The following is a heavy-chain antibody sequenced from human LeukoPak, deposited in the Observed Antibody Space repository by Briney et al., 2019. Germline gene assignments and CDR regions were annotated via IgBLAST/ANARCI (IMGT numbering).Heavy chain of an antibody. CDR3: AKDRPNYYGSNGHYYRRGGDY. CDR2: ITSSGDGT. D-gene: IGHD3-22*01. CDR1: GFTFSIYA. Sequence: GGSLRLSCAASGFTFSIYAMSWVRQAPGKGLQWVSSITSSGDGTYYADSVKGRFTISRDNSENMLYLQMNSLRVEDTAVYFCAKDRPNYYGSNGHYYRRGGDYWGQGTLVTVSS. J-gene: IGHJ4*02. V-gene: IGHV3-23*01.